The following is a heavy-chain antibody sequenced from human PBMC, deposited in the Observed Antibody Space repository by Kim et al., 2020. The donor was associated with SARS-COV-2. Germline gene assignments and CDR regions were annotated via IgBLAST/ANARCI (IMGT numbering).Heavy chain of an antibody. Sequence: ASVKVSCKASGYTFTSYAMHWVRQAPGQRLEWMGWINAGNGNTKYSQKFQGRVTITRDTSASTAYMELSSLRSEDTAVYYCARGGILRFFFGYWGQGTLVTVSS. CDR2: INAGNGNT. D-gene: IGHD3-3*01. V-gene: IGHV1-3*01. J-gene: IGHJ4*02. CDR3: ARGGILRFFFGY. CDR1: GYTFTSYA.